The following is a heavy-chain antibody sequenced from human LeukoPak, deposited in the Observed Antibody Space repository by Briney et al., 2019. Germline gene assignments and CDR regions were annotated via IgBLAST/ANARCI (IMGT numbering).Heavy chain of an antibody. Sequence: GGSLRLSCAASGFTFSSYGMHWVRQAPGKGLEWVAFIRYDGSNKYYADSVKGRFTISRDNSKNTLYLQMNSLRAEDTAVYYCARTGGSSSGKKAWDYWGQGTLVTVSS. CDR2: IRYDGSNK. CDR3: ARTGGSSSGKKAWDY. D-gene: IGHD6-13*01. CDR1: GFTFSSYG. J-gene: IGHJ4*02. V-gene: IGHV3-30*02.